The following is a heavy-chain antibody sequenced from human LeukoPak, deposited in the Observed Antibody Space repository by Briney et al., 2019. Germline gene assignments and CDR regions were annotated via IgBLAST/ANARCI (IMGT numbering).Heavy chain of an antibody. CDR2: MYYSGAA. V-gene: IGHV4-39*01. J-gene: IGHJ4*02. D-gene: IGHD1-26*01. Sequence: SETLSLTCTVSGGSISSSSYYWGWIRRPPGKGLEWIGSMYYSGAAYFNPSLKSRVTISVDTSKNQFSLKLISVTAADTAVCYCARYIGGSGTYYFDHWGQGTLVTVSS. CDR3: ARYIGGSGTYYFDH. CDR1: GGSISSSSYY.